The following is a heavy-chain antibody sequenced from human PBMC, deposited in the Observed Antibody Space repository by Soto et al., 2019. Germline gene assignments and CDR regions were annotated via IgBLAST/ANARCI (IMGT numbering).Heavy chain of an antibody. J-gene: IGHJ4*02. CDR3: ASHPRDSSGYWYYFDY. CDR1: GVTFSSYS. D-gene: IGHD3-22*01. Sequence: PGRPLRLSCAASGVTFSSYSMNWVSQTQGKGLEWVSSISSSSSYIYYADSVRGRFTISRDNAKNSLYLQMNSLRAEDTAVYYCASHPRDSSGYWYYFDYWGQGTLVTVSS. V-gene: IGHV3-21*01. CDR2: ISSSSSYI.